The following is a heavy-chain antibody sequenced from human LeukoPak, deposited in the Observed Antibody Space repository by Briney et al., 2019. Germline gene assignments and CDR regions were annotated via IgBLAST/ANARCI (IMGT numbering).Heavy chain of an antibody. J-gene: IGHJ5*02. CDR3: ARDRGQYSGYPNSGVFDP. Sequence: QSGGSLRLSCAASGFTVSSNYMSWVRQAPGKGLEWVSVIYSGGSTYYADSVKGRFTISRDNSKNTLYLQMNSLRAEDTAVYYCARDRGQYSGYPNSGVFDPWGQGTLVTVSS. D-gene: IGHD5-12*01. CDR1: GFTVSSNY. V-gene: IGHV3-53*01. CDR2: IYSGGST.